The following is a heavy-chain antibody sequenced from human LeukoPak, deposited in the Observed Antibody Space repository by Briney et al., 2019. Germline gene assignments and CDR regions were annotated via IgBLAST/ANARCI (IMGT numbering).Heavy chain of an antibody. V-gene: IGHV1-24*01. CDR1: GYTLTELS. J-gene: IGHJ4*02. D-gene: IGHD5-18*01. CDR3: ATVGRGYSYGWWGGETL. CDR2: FDPGDGET. Sequence: GASVKVSCKVSGYTLTELSMHWVRQAPGKGLEWMGGFDPGDGETIYAQKFQGRVTMTEDTSTDTAYMELSSLRSEDTAVYYCATVGRGYSYGWWGGETLWGQGTLVTVSS.